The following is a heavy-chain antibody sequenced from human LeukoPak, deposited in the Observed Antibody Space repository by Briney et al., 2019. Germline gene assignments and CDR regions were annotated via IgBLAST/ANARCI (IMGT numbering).Heavy chain of an antibody. D-gene: IGHD2-2*01. J-gene: IGHJ4*02. CDR1: GFTFSSIG. CDR3: AKGDCSGTTCTNFDY. V-gene: IGHV3-23*01. Sequence: GGSLRLSCAASGFTFSSIGMSWVRQAPGKGLEWVSVVSGSGGRTSYADSVKGRFTISRDNSKDTQYLQMNSLRAEDTAVYYCAKGDCSGTTCTNFDYWGQGTLVTVSS. CDR2: VSGSGGRT.